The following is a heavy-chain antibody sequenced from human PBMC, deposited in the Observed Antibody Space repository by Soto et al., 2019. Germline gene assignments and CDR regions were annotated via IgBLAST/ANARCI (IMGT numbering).Heavy chain of an antibody. CDR3: ARVGGDDFGDSGGFDY. V-gene: IGHV4-59*01. CDR1: GGSIRDYF. Sequence: QVQLQESGPGLVKPSETLSLTCTVSGGSIRDYFWTWIRQPPGKGLEWIGYIYSSGRNNYNPSLKGRVSISVDTSKNHFSLQLGSVTAADTAVYYCARVGGDDFGDSGGFDYWGQGTLVTVSS. J-gene: IGHJ4*02. D-gene: IGHD4-17*01. CDR2: IYSSGRN.